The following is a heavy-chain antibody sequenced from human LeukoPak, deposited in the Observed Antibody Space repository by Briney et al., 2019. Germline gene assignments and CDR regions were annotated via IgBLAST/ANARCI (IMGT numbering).Heavy chain of an antibody. J-gene: IGHJ4*02. CDR1: GFTFSGYG. D-gene: IGHD2-21*01. Sequence: GGSLRLSCAASGFTFSGYGMHWVRQAPGKGLEWVAVIWYDGSNKYYADSVKGRVTISRDNSNNTLYLQMNSLRAEDTAVYYCARGLPQTGVMLDYWGQGTLVTVPS. CDR2: IWYDGSNK. V-gene: IGHV3-33*01. CDR3: ARGLPQTGVMLDY.